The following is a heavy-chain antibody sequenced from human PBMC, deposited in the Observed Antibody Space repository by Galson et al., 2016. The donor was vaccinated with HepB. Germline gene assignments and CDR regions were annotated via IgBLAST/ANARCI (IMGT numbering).Heavy chain of an antibody. CDR3: AARYGEFLMVFDY. J-gene: IGHJ4*02. CDR1: GFIFNSHA. V-gene: IGHV3-23*01. CDR2: ISDIGANT. Sequence: SLRLSCAGSGFIFNSHAMSWVRQAPGKGLELVSAISDIGANTYHADFVKGRFTISRDNSKNTMYLQMNSLRVEDTAVYYCAARYGEFLMVFDYWGQGTLSPSPQ. D-gene: IGHD3-10*01.